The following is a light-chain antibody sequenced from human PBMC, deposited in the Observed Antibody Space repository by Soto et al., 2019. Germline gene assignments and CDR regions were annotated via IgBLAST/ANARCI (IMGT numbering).Light chain of an antibody. J-gene: IGKJ1*01. V-gene: IGKV1-5*03. CDR2: MAS. Sequence: DIQMTQSPSTLSASVADRVTITCRASQNINYWLAWYQQKPGKAPKPLIYMASNLESGVPPRFSGSGGGTEFALTISSLQPDDFAAYYCQQYKSLATFGQGTKVDIK. CDR3: QQYKSLAT. CDR1: QNINYW.